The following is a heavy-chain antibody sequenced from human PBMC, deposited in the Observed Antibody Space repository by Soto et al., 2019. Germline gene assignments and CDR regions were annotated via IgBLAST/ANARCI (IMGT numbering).Heavy chain of an antibody. D-gene: IGHD3-3*01. V-gene: IGHV1-18*01. CDR2: INTYNGNT. CDR1: GYTFNSYG. CDR3: ARVTLSGVVINPQRYYFYVDV. Sequence: QLMQSGAEVKKPGASVKVSCKPSGYTFNSYGITWVRQAPGQGLEWMGWINTYNGNTNYAQKFQGRVTMNTDTSTSTAYMELRSLTSDDTAVYYCARVTLSGVVINPQRYYFYVDVWGKGTTVSVSS. J-gene: IGHJ6*03.